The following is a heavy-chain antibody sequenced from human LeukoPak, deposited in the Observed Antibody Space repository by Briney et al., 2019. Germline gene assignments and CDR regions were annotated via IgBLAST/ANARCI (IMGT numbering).Heavy chain of an antibody. CDR3: ARVNSGDYGNYYYYYYMDV. D-gene: IGHD4/OR15-4a*01. Sequence: ASVKVSCKASGYTFTSYGISWVRQAPGQGLEWMGWISAYNGNTNYAQKLQGRVTMTTDISTSTAYMELRSLRSDDTAVYYCARVNSGDYGNYYYYYYMDVWGKGTTVTISS. J-gene: IGHJ6*03. CDR1: GYTFTSYG. CDR2: ISAYNGNT. V-gene: IGHV1-18*01.